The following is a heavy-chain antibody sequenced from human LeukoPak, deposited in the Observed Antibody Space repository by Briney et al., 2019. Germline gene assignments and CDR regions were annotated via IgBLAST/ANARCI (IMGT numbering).Heavy chain of an antibody. Sequence: GGSLRLSCAASGFTFSSYSMNWVRQAPGKGLEWVSSISSSSSYIYYADSVKGRFTISRDNAKNSLYLQMNSLRAEDTAVYYCARTYDYVWGTPRPSFDYWGQGTLVTVSS. CDR3: ARTYDYVWGTPRPSFDY. CDR2: ISSSSSYI. CDR1: GFTFSSYS. D-gene: IGHD3-16*01. J-gene: IGHJ4*02. V-gene: IGHV3-21*04.